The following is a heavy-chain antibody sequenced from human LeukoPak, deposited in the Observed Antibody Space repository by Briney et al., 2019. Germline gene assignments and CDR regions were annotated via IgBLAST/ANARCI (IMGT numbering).Heavy chain of an antibody. CDR3: ARGDSSASNWFDP. CDR2: IYSDGNT. D-gene: IGHD3-22*01. CDR1: GFTLSNNY. J-gene: IGHJ5*02. Sequence: TGGSLRLSCAASGFTLSNNYMSWVRQAPGKGLEWVSVIYSDGNTYYADSVKGRFTISRDNSKNTLYVQMNSLRVEDAAVYYCARGDSSASNWFDPWGQGTLVTVSS. V-gene: IGHV3-66*01.